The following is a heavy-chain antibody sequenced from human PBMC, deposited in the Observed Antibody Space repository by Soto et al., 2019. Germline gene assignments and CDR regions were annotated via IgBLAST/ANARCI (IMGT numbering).Heavy chain of an antibody. CDR3: ARVGGTGTGWFDP. D-gene: IGHD1-7*01. V-gene: IGHV3-48*03. CDR2: ISSSGSTI. CDR1: GFTFSSYE. Sequence: GGSLRLSCAASGFTFSSYEMNWVRQAPGKGLEWVSYISSSGSTIYYADSVKGRFTISRDNAKNSLYLQMNSLRAEDTAVYYCARVGGTGTGWFDPWGQGTLVTVSS. J-gene: IGHJ5*02.